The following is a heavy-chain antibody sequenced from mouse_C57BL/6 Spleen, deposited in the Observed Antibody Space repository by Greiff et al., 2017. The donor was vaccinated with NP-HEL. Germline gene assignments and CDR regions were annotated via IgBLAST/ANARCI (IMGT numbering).Heavy chain of an antibody. CDR2: IYPGDGDT. CDR1: GYAFSSYW. D-gene: IGHD2-4*01. CDR3: ARSGNYGGDYAMDY. Sequence: QVQLKESGAELVKPGASVKISCKASGYAFSSYWMNWVKQRPGKGLEWIGQIYPGDGDTNYNGKFKGKATLTADKSSSTAYMQLSSLTSEDSAVYFCARSGNYGGDYAMDYWGQGTSVTVSS. V-gene: IGHV1-80*01. J-gene: IGHJ4*01.